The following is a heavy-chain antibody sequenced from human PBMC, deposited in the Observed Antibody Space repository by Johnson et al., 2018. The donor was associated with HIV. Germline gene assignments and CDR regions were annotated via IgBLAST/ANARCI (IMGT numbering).Heavy chain of an antibody. V-gene: IGHV3-66*01. Sequence: EQLVESGGGLVQPGGSLRLSCAASGFTVSSNYMSWVRQAPGKGLEWVSVIYSGGSTYYADSVKGRFTIYRDNSKNTLYLQMNSLSAEDTAVYYCAREAWGFGERVDAFDIWGQGTMVTVSS. CDR1: GFTVSSNY. CDR2: IYSGGST. D-gene: IGHD3-10*01. CDR3: AREAWGFGERVDAFDI. J-gene: IGHJ3*02.